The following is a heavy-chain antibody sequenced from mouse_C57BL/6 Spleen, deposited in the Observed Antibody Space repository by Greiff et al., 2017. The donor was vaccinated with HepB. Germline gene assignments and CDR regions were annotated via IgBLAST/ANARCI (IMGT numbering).Heavy chain of an antibody. V-gene: IGHV1-26*01. CDR1: GYTFTDYY. D-gene: IGHD4-1*01. Sequence: VQLQQSGPELVKPGASVKISCKASGYTFTDYYMNWVKQSHGKSLEWIGDINPNNGGTSYNQKFKGKATLTVDKSSSTAYMELRSLTSEDSAVYYCARGAGTASFDYWGQGTTLPVSS. J-gene: IGHJ2*01. CDR3: ARGAGTASFDY. CDR2: INPNNGGT.